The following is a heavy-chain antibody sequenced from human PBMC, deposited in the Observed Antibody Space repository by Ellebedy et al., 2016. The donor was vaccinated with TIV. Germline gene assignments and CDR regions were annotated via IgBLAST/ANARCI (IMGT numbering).Heavy chain of an antibody. CDR1: GGSVSSSSNY. D-gene: IGHD5-18*01. CDR3: ARHSTRRQLWLEPFDY. CDR2: IYYTGTT. V-gene: IGHV4-39*01. Sequence: MPGGSLRLSCTVSGGSVSSSSNYWAWIRQPPGKGLGWIGSIYYTGTTYYNPSLKSRVTISVDTSKNQFSLKLSSVTAADTAVYYCARHSTRRQLWLEPFDYWGQGTLVTVSS. J-gene: IGHJ4*02.